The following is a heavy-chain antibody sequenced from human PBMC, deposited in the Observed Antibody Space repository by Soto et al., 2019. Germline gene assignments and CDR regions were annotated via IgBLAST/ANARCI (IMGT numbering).Heavy chain of an antibody. V-gene: IGHV3-30-3*01. CDR1: GFTFSSYA. CDR3: ARDAKDIVVVPAAIADTRGSAFDI. Sequence: PGWSLRLSCAASGFTFSSYAMHWVRQAPGKGLEWVAVISYDGSNKYYADSVKGRFTISRDNSKNTLYLQMNSLRAEDTAVYYCARDAKDIVVVPAAIADTRGSAFDIWGQGTMVTVSS. J-gene: IGHJ3*02. D-gene: IGHD2-2*01. CDR2: ISYDGSNK.